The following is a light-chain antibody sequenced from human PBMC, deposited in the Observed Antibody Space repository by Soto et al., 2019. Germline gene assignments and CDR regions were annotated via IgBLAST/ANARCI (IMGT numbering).Light chain of an antibody. Sequence: QSALTQPASVSGSPGQSITISCTGTSSDVGGYNYVSWYQQHPGKAPKLMIYEVSNRPSGVSNRFSGSKSGNTASLTISGLKAEDEADYYCSSYTSSSTPVVFGGGTKVTVL. CDR1: SSDVGGYNY. J-gene: IGLJ2*01. CDR3: SSYTSSSTPVV. CDR2: EVS. V-gene: IGLV2-14*01.